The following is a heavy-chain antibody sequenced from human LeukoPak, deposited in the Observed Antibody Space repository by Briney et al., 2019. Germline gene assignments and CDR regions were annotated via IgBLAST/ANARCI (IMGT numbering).Heavy chain of an antibody. CDR3: AREGSVDDFDY. Sequence: GGSLRLSCAASGFSLSDYEMNWVRQAPGKGLEWVSYITKTSNERYYADSVKGRFTISRDNPKNSLYLLMNSRGGEDTAVCYCAREGSVDDFDYWGQGIQVTVSS. J-gene: IGHJ4*02. CDR1: GFSLSDYE. CDR2: ITKTSNER. D-gene: IGHD6-19*01. V-gene: IGHV3-48*03.